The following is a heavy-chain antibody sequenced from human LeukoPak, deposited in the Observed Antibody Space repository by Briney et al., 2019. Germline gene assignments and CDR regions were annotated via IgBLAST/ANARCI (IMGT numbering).Heavy chain of an antibody. CDR3: ARAFSYGSGSYYRNWFDP. CDR2: INHGGST. Sequence: PSETLSLTCAVYGGSFSGYYWSWIRQPPGKGLEWIGEINHGGSTNYNPSLKSRVTISVDTSKNQFSLKLSSVTAADTAVYYCARAFSYGSGSYYRNWFDPWGQGTLVTVSS. V-gene: IGHV4-34*01. CDR1: GGSFSGYY. D-gene: IGHD3-10*01. J-gene: IGHJ5*02.